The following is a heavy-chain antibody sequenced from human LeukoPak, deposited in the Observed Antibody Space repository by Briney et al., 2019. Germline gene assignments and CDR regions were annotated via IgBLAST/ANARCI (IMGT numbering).Heavy chain of an antibody. J-gene: IGHJ5*02. V-gene: IGHV4-59*01. Sequence: KPSETLSLTCPFSGGSISGYYWSWIRQPPGKGLEWSGYIYYSGSTNYNPSLKSRVTISVDTSKNQFSLKLSSVTAADTAVYYCARGCSAGTPHNWFDPWGQGTLVTVSS. CDR1: GGSISGYY. D-gene: IGHD6-13*01. CDR3: ARGCSAGTPHNWFDP. CDR2: IYYSGST.